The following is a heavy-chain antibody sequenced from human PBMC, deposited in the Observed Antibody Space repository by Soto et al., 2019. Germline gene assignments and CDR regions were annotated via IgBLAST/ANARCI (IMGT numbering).Heavy chain of an antibody. D-gene: IGHD6-19*01. CDR2: IDWDDDK. CDR3: ARYSLRFTYSSGKTLVPGFDY. V-gene: IGHV2-70*11. CDR1: GFSLSTSGMC. Sequence: SGPTLVNPTQTLTLTCTFSGFSLSTSGMCVSWIRQPPGKALEWLARIDWDDDKYYSTSLKTRLTISKDTSKNQVVLTMTNMDPVDTATYYCARYSLRFTYSSGKTLVPGFDYWGQGTLVTVSS. J-gene: IGHJ4*02.